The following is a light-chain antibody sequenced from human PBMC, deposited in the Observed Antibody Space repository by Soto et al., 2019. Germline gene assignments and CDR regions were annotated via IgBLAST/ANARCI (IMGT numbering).Light chain of an antibody. CDR2: GAS. Sequence: EILFTQSPATLSLSPGARATLSCRASQSVSSRLTWYQQKPGQSPRLLIYGASTRATGIPARLSVSGSGTEFTHTIRSLQSEDFGVYYCHQYNTLWTFGQGTRLEI. CDR3: HQYNTLWT. J-gene: IGKJ5*01. V-gene: IGKV3-15*01. CDR1: QSVSSR.